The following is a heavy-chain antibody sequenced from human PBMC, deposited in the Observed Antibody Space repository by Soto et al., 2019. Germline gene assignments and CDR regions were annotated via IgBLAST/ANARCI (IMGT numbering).Heavy chain of an antibody. V-gene: IGHV1-2*02. CDR1: GYTFTAYY. J-gene: IGHJ4*02. D-gene: IGHD3-22*01. CDR2: INPHNGGT. Sequence: ASVKVSCKASGYTFTAYYVHWVRQAPGQGLEWMGWINPHNGGTNYAQKFQGRVTMTRDTSISTAYMELSRLRSDDTAVYYCARGYYYDSSGNLAYWGQGTLVTVSS. CDR3: ARGYYYDSSGNLAY.